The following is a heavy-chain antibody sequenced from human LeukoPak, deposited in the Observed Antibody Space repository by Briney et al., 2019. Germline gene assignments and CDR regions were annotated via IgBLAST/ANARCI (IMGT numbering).Heavy chain of an antibody. J-gene: IGHJ4*02. CDR1: GGSISAYF. CDR3: ARGVYPPTG. V-gene: IGHV3-48*01. CDR2: INSISSSI. Sequence: ETLSLTCTVSGGSISAYFWNWVRQAPGKGLEWVSYINSISSSIHYADSVKGRFTISRDNAKNSLYLHMNSLRAEDTAVYYCARGVYPPTGWGQGTLVTVSS. D-gene: IGHD1-14*01.